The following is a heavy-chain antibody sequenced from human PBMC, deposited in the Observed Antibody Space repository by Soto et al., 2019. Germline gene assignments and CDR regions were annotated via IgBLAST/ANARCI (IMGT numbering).Heavy chain of an antibody. V-gene: IGHV1-18*01. D-gene: IGHD6-19*01. CDR2: ISVHNDNT. J-gene: IGHJ3*02. Sequence: QVQLVQSGAEVKKPGASVKVSCKASGYRFTSYGINWVRQAPGQGLEWMGWISVHNDNTNYAQKLQDRLTMTTDTFTSTAYMELRSLRSDDTAVYYCARDRTSGWTEAFDIWGQGTMVTVSS. CDR3: ARDRTSGWTEAFDI. CDR1: GYRFTSYG.